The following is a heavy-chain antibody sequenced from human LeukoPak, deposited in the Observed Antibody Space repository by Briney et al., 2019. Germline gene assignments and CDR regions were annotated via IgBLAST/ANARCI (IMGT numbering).Heavy chain of an antibody. CDR2: IYPGDSDT. D-gene: IGHD2-21*02. V-gene: IGHV5-51*01. J-gene: IGHJ6*03. Sequence: GESLKISCKGSGYSFTNYWIGWLRQMPGKGLEWMGIIYPGDSDTRYSPSFQGQVTISADKSISTAYLQWSSLKASDTAMYYCARRDGHYYYYMDVWGKGTTVTVSS. CDR1: GYSFTNYW. CDR3: ARRDGHYYYYMDV.